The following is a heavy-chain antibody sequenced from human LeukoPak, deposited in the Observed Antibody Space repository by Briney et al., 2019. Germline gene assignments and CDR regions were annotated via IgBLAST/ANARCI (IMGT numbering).Heavy chain of an antibody. D-gene: IGHD6-19*01. Sequence: ASVKVSFKASGYTFTSYYMHWVRQAPGQGLEWMGIINPSGGSTSYAQKFQGRVTMTRDTSTSTVYMELSSLRSEDTAVYYCAKSSSGWVREIDYWGRGTLVTVSS. V-gene: IGHV1-46*01. J-gene: IGHJ4*02. CDR2: INPSGGST. CDR1: GYTFTSYY. CDR3: AKSSSGWVREIDY.